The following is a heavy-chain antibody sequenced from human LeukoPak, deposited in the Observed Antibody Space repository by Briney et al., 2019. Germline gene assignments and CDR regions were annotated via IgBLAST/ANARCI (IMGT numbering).Heavy chain of an antibody. D-gene: IGHD1-1*01. V-gene: IGHV3-23*01. CDR3: AYLGLSSDWNDVPGPQIDH. Sequence: HPGGSLRLSCTASGFTFRDLAMNWVRQAPGKGLEWVSTLSASGSITYYADSVKGRFTISRDDSKNMLYLQMSSLRVDDTAVYYCAYLGLSSDWNDVPGPQIDHWGQGMLVSVSS. CDR2: LSASGSIT. J-gene: IGHJ4*02. CDR1: GFTFRDLA.